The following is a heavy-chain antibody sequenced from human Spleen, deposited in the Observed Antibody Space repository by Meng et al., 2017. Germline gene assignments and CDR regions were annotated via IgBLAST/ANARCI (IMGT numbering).Heavy chain of an antibody. J-gene: IGHJ6*02. V-gene: IGHV4-31*03. CDR1: DEFISGSPYY. Sequence: LRLSCTVSDEFISGSPYYWSWIRQHPGKGLEWIGYIYYSGSTYYNPSLKSRVTISVDTSKNQFSLKLSSVTAADTAVYYCAREGGGYYDSSGYQTPTFYYGMDVWGQGTTVTVSS. D-gene: IGHD3-22*01. CDR3: AREGGGYYDSSGYQTPTFYYGMDV. CDR2: IYYSGST.